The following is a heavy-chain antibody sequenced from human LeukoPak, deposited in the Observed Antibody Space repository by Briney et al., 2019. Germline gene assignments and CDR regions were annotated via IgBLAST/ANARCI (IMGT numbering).Heavy chain of an antibody. CDR1: GFTFVDYA. CDR3: AKAPTLTGTAYYFDY. Sequence: GGSLRLSCAASGFTFVDYAMHWVRQAPGKGLEWVSLINWDGGSTYYADSVKGRFTISRDNSKNSLYLEMNSLRAEDTALYYCAKAPTLTGTAYYFDYWGQGTLVTVSS. V-gene: IGHV3-43D*03. J-gene: IGHJ4*02. CDR2: INWDGGST. D-gene: IGHD1-1*01.